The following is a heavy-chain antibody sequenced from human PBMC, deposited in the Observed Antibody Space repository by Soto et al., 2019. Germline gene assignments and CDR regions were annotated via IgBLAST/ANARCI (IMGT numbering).Heavy chain of an antibody. CDR3: ARGYPAAGTWGSYGMDV. V-gene: IGHV3-21*01. CDR2: ISSSSSYI. CDR1: GFTFSSYS. D-gene: IGHD6-13*01. J-gene: IGHJ6*02. Sequence: GGSLRLSCAASGFTFSSYSMNWVRQAPGKGLEWVSSISSSSSYIYYADSVKGRFTISRDNAKNSLYLQMNSLRAEDTAVYYCARGYPAAGTWGSYGMDVWGQGTTVTVSS.